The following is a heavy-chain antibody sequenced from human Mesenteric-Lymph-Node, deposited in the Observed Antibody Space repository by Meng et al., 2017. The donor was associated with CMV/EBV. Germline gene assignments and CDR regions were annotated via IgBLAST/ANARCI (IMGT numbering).Heavy chain of an antibody. V-gene: IGHV3-23*01. CDR2: ISATGTVT. CDR1: GFTLNSYA. CDR3: AKFGTASEHY. J-gene: IGHJ4*02. Sequence: GESLKISCAASGFTLNSYAMYWVRQAPGKGLEWVSGISATGTVTYYADSVKGRVTISRDNSKNTLFLQMDSLRADDTAVYYCAKFGTASEHYWGQGTLVTVSS. D-gene: IGHD1-14*01.